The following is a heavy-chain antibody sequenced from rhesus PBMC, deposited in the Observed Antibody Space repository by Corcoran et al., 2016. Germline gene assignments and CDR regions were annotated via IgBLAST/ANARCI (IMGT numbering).Heavy chain of an antibody. CDR2: TSGDGWKT. Sequence: QVHLQESGPGLVKPSETLPLTCAVSGASISSNYSSWSGQAPGKGLEWIGRTSGDGWKTDDNPSLKSRVSISVDTSKNQFSLKLSSATAADTAVYYCARDLYGGAFDRFDVWGAGALVTVSS. CDR3: ARDLYGGAFDRFDV. J-gene: IGHJ5-1*01. CDR1: GASISSNY. D-gene: IGHD2-39*02. V-gene: IGHV4S2*01.